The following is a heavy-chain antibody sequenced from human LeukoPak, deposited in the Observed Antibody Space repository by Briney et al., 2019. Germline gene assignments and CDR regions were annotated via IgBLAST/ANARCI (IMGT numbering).Heavy chain of an antibody. D-gene: IGHD4-17*01. CDR1: GYTFIDYS. CDR2: ISPYNADT. Sequence: AAVTVSFTASGYTFIDYSISWVRQAPGQGLEWMGWISPYNADTNYSQNFQGRGTITTDRSTRTAYMQLRSLRSDDTAVYYCARVTTVTRSPWSWGPKKIGQEVNWFDPWGQGTLITVS. V-gene: IGHV1-18*01. CDR3: ARVTTVTRSPWSWGPKKIGQEVNWFDP. J-gene: IGHJ5*02.